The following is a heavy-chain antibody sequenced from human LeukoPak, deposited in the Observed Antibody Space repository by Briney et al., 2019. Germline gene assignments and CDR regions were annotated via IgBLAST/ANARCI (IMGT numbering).Heavy chain of an antibody. V-gene: IGHV1-2*02. CDR3: GRKSANRKTSEFDY. D-gene: IGHD1-14*01. CDR1: GYTFAAYY. J-gene: IGHJ4*02. Sequence: ASVKVSCKASGYTFAAYYMNWVRQAPGQGLEWMGWIHPNSGGIKYAQKFQGRVTMTRDTSISTAYMELSGLTSDDTAVYYCGRKSANRKTSEFDYWGQGTLVTVSS. CDR2: IHPNSGGI.